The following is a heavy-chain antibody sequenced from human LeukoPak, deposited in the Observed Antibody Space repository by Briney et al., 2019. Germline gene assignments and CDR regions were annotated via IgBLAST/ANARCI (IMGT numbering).Heavy chain of an antibody. D-gene: IGHD5-12*01. CDR1: GGSISSYY. V-gene: IGHV4-59*01. CDR2: IYYSGST. CDR3: ARSSSGYSYYFDY. Sequence: SETLSLTCTVSGGSISSYYWSWIRQPPGKGLEWIGYIYYSGSTNYNPSLKSRVTISVDTSKNQFSLKLSSVTAADTAMYYCARSSSGYSYYFDYWGQGTLVTVSS. J-gene: IGHJ4*02.